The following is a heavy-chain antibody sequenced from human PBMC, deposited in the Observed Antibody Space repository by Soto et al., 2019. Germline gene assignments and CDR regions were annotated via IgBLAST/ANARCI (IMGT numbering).Heavy chain of an antibody. Sequence: EVQLLESGGGLVQPGGSLRLSCTASGFIISNFAMYWVRQAPGKGLQCVSAVSNTGRPYYAASVKGRFFVSRDNSNNMLDLQMNGLRAEDTAVYYCAKRRDASNSKYSDFDSWGQGTLLTVSS. CDR1: GFIISNFA. J-gene: IGHJ4*02. D-gene: IGHD3-22*01. V-gene: IGHV3-23*01. CDR3: AKRRDASNSKYSDFDS. CDR2: VSNTGRP.